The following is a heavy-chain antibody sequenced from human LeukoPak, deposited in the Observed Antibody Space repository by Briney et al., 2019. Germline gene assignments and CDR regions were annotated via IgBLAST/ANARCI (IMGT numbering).Heavy chain of an antibody. CDR2: IYYSGST. CDR1: GGSISSYY. Sequence: SETLSLTCTVSGGSISSYYWSWIRQPPGKGLEWIGYIYYSGSTYYNPSLKSRVTISVDTSKNQFSLKLSSVTAADTAVYYCVSGSSGWLYFQHWGQGTLVTVSS. CDR3: VSGSSGWLYFQH. J-gene: IGHJ1*01. V-gene: IGHV4-59*06. D-gene: IGHD6-19*01.